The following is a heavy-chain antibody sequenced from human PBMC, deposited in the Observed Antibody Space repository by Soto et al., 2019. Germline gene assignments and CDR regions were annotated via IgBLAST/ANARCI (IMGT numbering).Heavy chain of an antibody. CDR2: ILVRGST. Sequence: GGSLRLSCAASGFTCSSYDMSWVRQAPGKGLEWVSTILVRGSTHYPDSVKGRFTISRDNSKNTVFLQMNSLTAGDTAVYYCAKATATGGGAFDICGQGTMVTVSS. CDR3: AKATATGGGAFDI. J-gene: IGHJ3*02. CDR1: GFTCSSYD. D-gene: IGHD2-8*02. V-gene: IGHV3-23*01.